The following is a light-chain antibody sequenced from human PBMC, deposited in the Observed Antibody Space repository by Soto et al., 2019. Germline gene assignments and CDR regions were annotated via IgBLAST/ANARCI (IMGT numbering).Light chain of an antibody. Sequence: DIQMTQSPSSLSASVGDRVTMTCRASQPISIYLNWYQQKPGRAPKILIYAASRLRSGVPSRFSAAGSWTDFTLTISSLQPEDFATDYCLQSSSTPPFTFGPGTKVDRK. J-gene: IGKJ3*01. CDR2: AAS. CDR3: LQSSSTPPFT. CDR1: QPISIY. V-gene: IGKV1-39*01.